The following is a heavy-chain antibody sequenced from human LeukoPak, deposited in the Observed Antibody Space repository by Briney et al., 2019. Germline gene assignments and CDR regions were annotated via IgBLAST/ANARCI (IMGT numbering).Heavy chain of an antibody. J-gene: IGHJ6*02. CDR3: AKDFHNNYGMDV. V-gene: IGHV3-30*18. CDR2: ISYDGSNK. CDR1: GFTFSSYG. D-gene: IGHD1-1*01. Sequence: PGRSLRLSCAASGFTFSSYGMHWVRQAPGKGLEWVAVISYDGSNKYYADSVKGRFTISRDNSKNTLYLQMNSLRAEDTAVYYCAKDFHNNYGMDVWGQGTTVTVSS.